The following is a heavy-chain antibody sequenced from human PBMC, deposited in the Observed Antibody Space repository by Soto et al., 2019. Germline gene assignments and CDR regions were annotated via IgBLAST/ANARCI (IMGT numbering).Heavy chain of an antibody. V-gene: IGHV3-23*01. CDR1: GFTFSSYA. J-gene: IGHJ4*02. CDR3: AKVQGAAAAYFPTDY. Sequence: GGSLSLSCAASGFTFSSYAMSWVRQAPGKGLEWVSAISGSGGSTYYADSVKGRFTISRDNSKNTLYLQMNSLRAEDTAVYYCAKVQGAAAAYFPTDYWGQGTLVTVSS. CDR2: ISGSGGST. D-gene: IGHD6-13*01.